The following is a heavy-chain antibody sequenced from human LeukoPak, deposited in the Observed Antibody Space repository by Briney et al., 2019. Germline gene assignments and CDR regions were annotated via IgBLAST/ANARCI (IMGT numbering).Heavy chain of an antibody. CDR1: GYSFTSYW. J-gene: IGHJ4*02. V-gene: IGHV5-51*01. CDR2: IYPGDSDS. Sequence: GESLKISCKGSGYSFTSYWIGLVRQMPGKGLEWMGIIYPGDSDSRYSPSFQGQVTISADKSISTAYLQWSSLKASDTAMYYCARQTAVNTFDYWGQGTLVTVSS. CDR3: ARQTAVNTFDY. D-gene: IGHD4-17*01.